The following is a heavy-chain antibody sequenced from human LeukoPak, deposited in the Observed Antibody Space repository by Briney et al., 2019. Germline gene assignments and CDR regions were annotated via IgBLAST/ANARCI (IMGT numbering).Heavy chain of an antibody. CDR1: GGSFSGYY. CDR2: INHSGST. V-gene: IGHV4-34*01. D-gene: IGHD3-16*02. Sequence: PLETLSLTCAVYGGSFSGYYWSCIREPPGKGLEWIGEINHSGSTNYNPSLKSRVTISVDTSKNQISLKLSSVTAAHTAVYYCARVYRLQVPAGWFDPWGQGTLVTVSS. CDR3: ARVYRLQVPAGWFDP. J-gene: IGHJ5*02.